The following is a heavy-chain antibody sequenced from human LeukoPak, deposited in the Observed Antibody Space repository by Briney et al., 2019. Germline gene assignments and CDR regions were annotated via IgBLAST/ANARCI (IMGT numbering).Heavy chain of an antibody. CDR1: GYIFSSFG. Sequence: QTGGSLRLSCAASGYIFSSFGVNWVRQAPGKGLEWVSYISSGSSTTHYADSVKGRFTISRDNAKNSLYLQMNSLRVEDTAVYYCAREGGPNSRPNWFDPWGQGTLVTVSS. CDR3: AREGGPNSRPNWFDP. CDR2: ISSGSSTT. V-gene: IGHV3-48*04. J-gene: IGHJ5*02. D-gene: IGHD3-16*01.